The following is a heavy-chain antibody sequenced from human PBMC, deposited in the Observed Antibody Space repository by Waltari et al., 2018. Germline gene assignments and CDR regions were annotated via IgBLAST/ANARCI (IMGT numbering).Heavy chain of an antibody. V-gene: IGHV1-69*04. CDR2: IIPILNVV. J-gene: IGHJ5*02. Sequence: QVQLGQSGAEVKKPGSSVRVSCRASGGTFTTYPINWIRQAPGQGLEWVGKIIPILNVVDYAQRFHDRVTITADKSTNTAYMELNSLGSDDTAVYYCSVFLNNAFIEPTPPWGQGTLVTVAS. CDR1: GGTFTTYP. CDR3: SVFLNNAFIEPTPP. D-gene: IGHD3-16*01.